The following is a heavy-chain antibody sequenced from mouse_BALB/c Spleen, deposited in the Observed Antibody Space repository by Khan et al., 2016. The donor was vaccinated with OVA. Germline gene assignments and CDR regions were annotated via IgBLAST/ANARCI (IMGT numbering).Heavy chain of an antibody. CDR1: GYTFSDYW. J-gene: IGHJ3*01. CDR2: ILPGSGSA. V-gene: IGHV1-9*01. D-gene: IGHD1-1*01. CDR3: AGGNYYDGRSWFGY. Sequence: QIQLVQSGAELMKPGASVKISCKATGYTFSDYWIEWVKQRPGHGLEWIGEILPGSGSANYNEKFKGKATFTAETSSNTAYMQLNSLTSEDSAVYYCAGGNYYDGRSWFGYWGQGTLVTVSA.